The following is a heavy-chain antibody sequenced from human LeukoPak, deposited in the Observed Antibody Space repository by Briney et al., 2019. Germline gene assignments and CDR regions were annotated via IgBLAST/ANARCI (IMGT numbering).Heavy chain of an antibody. CDR1: GGSISSSSYY. Sequence: SETLSLTCTVSGGSISSSSYYWGWIRQPPGKGLEWIGSIYYSGSTYYNPSLKSRVTISVDTSKNQFSLKLSSVTAADTAVYYCARTHESLGYCSSTSCYHGEFDYWGQGTLVNVSS. J-gene: IGHJ4*02. CDR3: ARTHESLGYCSSTSCYHGEFDY. D-gene: IGHD2-2*01. V-gene: IGHV4-39*07. CDR2: IYYSGST.